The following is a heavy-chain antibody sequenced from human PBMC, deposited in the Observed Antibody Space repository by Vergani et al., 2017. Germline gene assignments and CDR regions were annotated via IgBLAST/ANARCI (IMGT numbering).Heavy chain of an antibody. J-gene: IGHJ4*02. Sequence: QVQLQQWGGGLLKPSETLSLTCVVNGGSFTSYHWTWIRQSPGEGLEWVGDIDHTGRPDYNPSLKSRTTIPLDTSQNQFSLKLSSVTAADTALYFSTGQESKTNTATMGWFDYWGQGILVTVSS. CDR3: TGQESKTNTATMGWFDY. CDR1: GGSFTSYH. V-gene: IGHV4-34*01. CDR2: IDHTGRP. D-gene: IGHD2-8*01.